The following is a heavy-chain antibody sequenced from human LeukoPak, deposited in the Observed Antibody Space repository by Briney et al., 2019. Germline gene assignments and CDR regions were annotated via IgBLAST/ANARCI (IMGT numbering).Heavy chain of an antibody. D-gene: IGHD6-13*01. J-gene: IGHJ4*02. V-gene: IGHV3-23*01. CDR1: GGXFSSYA. Sequence: GASVKVSCMASGGXFSSYAMSWVRQAPGKGLEWVSAISGSGGSTYYADSVKGRFTISRDNSKNTLYLQMNSLRAEDTAVYYCAKVFSSSWYYFDYWGQGTLVTVSS. CDR2: ISGSGGST. CDR3: AKVFSSSWYYFDY.